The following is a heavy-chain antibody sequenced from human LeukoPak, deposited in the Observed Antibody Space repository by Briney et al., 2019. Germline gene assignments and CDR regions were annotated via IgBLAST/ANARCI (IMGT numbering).Heavy chain of an antibody. Sequence: GASVKVSCKASGYTFTGYYMHWVRQAPGQGLEWVGWINPNSGGTNYAQKFQGRVTMTRDTSISTAYMELSRLRSDDTAVYYCARATYYYDSSGYLYYFDYWGQGTLVTVSS. CDR3: ARATYYYDSSGYLYYFDY. J-gene: IGHJ4*02. D-gene: IGHD3-22*01. V-gene: IGHV1-2*02. CDR1: GYTFTGYY. CDR2: INPNSGGT.